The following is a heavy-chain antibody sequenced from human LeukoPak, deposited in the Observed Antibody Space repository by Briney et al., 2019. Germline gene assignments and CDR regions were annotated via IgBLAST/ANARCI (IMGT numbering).Heavy chain of an antibody. D-gene: IGHD1-26*01. Sequence: SETLSLTCTVSGGSISSSSDYWGWIRQPPGKGLEWIGSIYYSGSTYYNPSLKSRVTISVDTSKNQFSLKLSSVTAADTAVYYCARVIGGSYYRDYYFDYWGQGTLVTVSS. CDR3: ARVIGGSYYRDYYFDY. CDR2: IYYSGST. J-gene: IGHJ4*02. V-gene: IGHV4-39*07. CDR1: GGSISSSSDY.